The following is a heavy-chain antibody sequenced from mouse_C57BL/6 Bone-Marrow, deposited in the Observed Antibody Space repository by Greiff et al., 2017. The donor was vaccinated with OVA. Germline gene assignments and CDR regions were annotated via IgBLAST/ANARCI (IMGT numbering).Heavy chain of an antibody. D-gene: IGHD2-4*01. V-gene: IGHV2-5*01. CDR1: GFSLTSYG. CDR3: AKRDHDYDDGFAY. CDR2: IWRGGST. J-gene: IGHJ3*01. Sequence: VQLQQSGPGLVQPSQSLSITCTVSGFSLTSYGVHWVRQSPGKGLEWLGVIWRGGSTDYNAAFMSRLSITKDNSKSQVFFKMNSLQADDTAIYYCAKRDHDYDDGFAYWGQGTLVTVSA.